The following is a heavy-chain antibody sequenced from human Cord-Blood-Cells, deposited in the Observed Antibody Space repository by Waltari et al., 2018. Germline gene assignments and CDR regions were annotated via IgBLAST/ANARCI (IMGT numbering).Heavy chain of an antibody. V-gene: IGHV3-23*01. CDR1: GFTVSSYA. D-gene: IGHD6-13*01. CDR2: ISGSGGST. Sequence: EVQLLESGGGLVQPGGSLRLSCAASGFTVSSYAMSWVRQAPGKGLEWVSAISGSGGSTYYADSVKGRFTISRDNSKNTLYLQMNSLRAEDTAVYYCAKGRAKSSSTPLVWGQGTTVTVSS. CDR3: AKGRAKSSSTPLV. J-gene: IGHJ6*02.